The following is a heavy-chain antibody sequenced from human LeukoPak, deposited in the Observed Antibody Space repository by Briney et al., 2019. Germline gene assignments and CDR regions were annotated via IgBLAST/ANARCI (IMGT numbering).Heavy chain of an antibody. D-gene: IGHD6-13*01. J-gene: IGHJ6*02. CDR1: GGSISSYY. CDR3: ARRAAAGKRYYYYGTDV. CDR2: IYYSGST. Sequence: SETLSLTCTVSGGSISSYYWSWIRQPPGKGLEWIGYIYYSGSTNYNPSLKSRVTISVDTSKNQFSLKLSSVTAADTAVYYCARRAAAGKRYYYYGTDVWGQGTTVTVSS. V-gene: IGHV4-59*01.